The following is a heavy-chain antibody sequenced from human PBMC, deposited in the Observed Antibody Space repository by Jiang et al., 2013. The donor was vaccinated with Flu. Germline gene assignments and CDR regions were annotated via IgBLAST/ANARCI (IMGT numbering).Heavy chain of an antibody. Sequence: VQLLESGGVVVQPGGSLRLSCAASGFTFDDYTMHWVRQAPGKGLEWVSLISWDGGSTYYADSVKGRFTISRDNSKNSLYLQMNSLRTEDTALYYCAKDAEYDSSGQGAFDIWGQGTMVTVSS. V-gene: IGHV3-43*01. CDR1: GFTFDDYT. D-gene: IGHD3-22*01. CDR2: ISWDGGST. J-gene: IGHJ3*02. CDR3: AKDAEYDSSGQGAFDI.